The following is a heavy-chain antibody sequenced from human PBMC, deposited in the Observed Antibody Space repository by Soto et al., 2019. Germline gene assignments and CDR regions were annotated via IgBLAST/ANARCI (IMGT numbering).Heavy chain of an antibody. V-gene: IGHV4-59*01. Sequence: SETLSLTCTVSGGSISSYYWSWIRQPPGKGLEWIGYIYYSGSTNYNPSLKSRVTISVDTSKNQFSLKLSSVTAADTAVYYCARAFRGDNWFDPWGQGTLVTVSS. CDR1: GGSISSYY. CDR3: ARAFRGDNWFDP. D-gene: IGHD3-10*01. J-gene: IGHJ5*02. CDR2: IYYSGST.